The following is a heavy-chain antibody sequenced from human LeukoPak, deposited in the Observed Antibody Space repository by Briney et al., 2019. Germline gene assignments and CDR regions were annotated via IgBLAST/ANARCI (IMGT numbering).Heavy chain of an antibody. CDR3: AKSSSRLDTSSFEY. CDR2: IQYDGSNK. CDR1: GFTFSSYG. V-gene: IGHV3-30*02. Sequence: GGSLRLSCAASGFTFSSYGIHWVRQAPGKGLEWVTFIQYDGSNKYADSVKDRFTISRDNYKNVLYLQMNSLRAEDTALYYCAKSSSRLDTSSFEYWGQGTLVTVSS. D-gene: IGHD5-18*01. J-gene: IGHJ4*02.